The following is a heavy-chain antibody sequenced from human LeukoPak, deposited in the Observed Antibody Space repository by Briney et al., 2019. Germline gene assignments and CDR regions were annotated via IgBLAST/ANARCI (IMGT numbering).Heavy chain of an antibody. V-gene: IGHV3-23*01. D-gene: IGHD2-21*02. CDR1: GFTFSSYA. CDR2: ISGSGGST. Sequence: AGGSLRLSCAASGFTFSSYAMSWVRQAPGKGLEWVSAISGSGGSTYYADSVKGRFTISRDNSKNTLYLQMNSLRAEDTAVYYCAKDRPISMVTAWFDYWGQGTLVTVSS. J-gene: IGHJ4*02. CDR3: AKDRPISMVTAWFDY.